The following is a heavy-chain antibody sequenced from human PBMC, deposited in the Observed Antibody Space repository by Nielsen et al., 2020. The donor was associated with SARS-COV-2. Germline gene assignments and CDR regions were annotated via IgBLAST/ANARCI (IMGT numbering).Heavy chain of an antibody. CDR2: ISGSGGST. V-gene: IGHV3-23*01. D-gene: IGHD2-15*01. CDR1: GFTFSSYA. J-gene: IGHJ4*02. CDR3: AKDSRYCSGGSCPRR. Sequence: GESLKISCAASGFTFSSYAMSWVRQAPGKGLEWVSAISGSGGSTYYADSVKGRFTISRDNSKNTLYLQMNSLRAEDTAVYYCAKDSRYCSGGSCPRRWGQGTLVTVSS.